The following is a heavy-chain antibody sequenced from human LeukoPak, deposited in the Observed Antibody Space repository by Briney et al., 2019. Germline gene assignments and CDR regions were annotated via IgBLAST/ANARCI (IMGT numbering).Heavy chain of an antibody. Sequence: ASVKVSCKASGYTFTSYYMHWVRQATGQGLEWMGWMNPKTGNTGSAQKFQGRVTITGNTSISTAYMELSSLRSEDTAVYYCVRIYYSNAFDIWGQGTMVTVSS. D-gene: IGHD4-11*01. CDR3: VRIYYSNAFDI. CDR1: GYTFTSYY. CDR2: MNPKTGNT. V-gene: IGHV1-8*03. J-gene: IGHJ3*02.